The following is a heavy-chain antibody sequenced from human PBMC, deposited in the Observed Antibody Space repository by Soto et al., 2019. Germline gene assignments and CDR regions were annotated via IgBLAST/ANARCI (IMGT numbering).Heavy chain of an antibody. J-gene: IGHJ6*03. Sequence: QVQLVQSGAEVKKPGASVKVSCKASGYTFTSYGISWVRQAPGQGLEWMGWISAYNGNTNYAQKLQGRVTMTTDTATSTAYMEVKSLRTDETGVYYCAGVTFCLNPNYYMDVWGKGTTVTVSS. D-gene: IGHD3-3*01. V-gene: IGHV1-18*01. CDR3: AGVTFCLNPNYYMDV. CDR1: GYTFTSYG. CDR2: ISAYNGNT.